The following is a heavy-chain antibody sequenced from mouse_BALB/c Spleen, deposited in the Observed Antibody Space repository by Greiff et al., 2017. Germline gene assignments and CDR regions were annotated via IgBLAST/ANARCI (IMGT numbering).Heavy chain of an antibody. Sequence: LVKTGASVKISCKASGYSFTGYYMHWVKQSHGKSLEWIGYISCYNGATSYNQKFKGKATFTVDTSSSTAYMQFNSLTSEDSAVYYCARWTGTDYYAMDYWGQGTSVTVSS. J-gene: IGHJ4*01. D-gene: IGHD4-1*01. CDR2: ISCYNGAT. CDR1: GYSFTGYY. V-gene: IGHV1S34*01. CDR3: ARWTGTDYYAMDY.